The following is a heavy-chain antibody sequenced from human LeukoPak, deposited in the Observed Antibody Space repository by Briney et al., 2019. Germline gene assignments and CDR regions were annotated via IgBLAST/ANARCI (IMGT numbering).Heavy chain of an antibody. V-gene: IGHV4-59*01. Sequence: SETLSLTCTVSGGSISSYYCSWIRQHPAKRQERIGYIYDSGSTNYNPSLKSRVTIPVDTSKNQFSLKLSSVTAADTAVYYCAGGRTGSYLGDAFDIWGQGTMVTVSS. CDR2: IYDSGST. CDR1: GGSISSYY. D-gene: IGHD1-26*01. CDR3: AGGRTGSYLGDAFDI. J-gene: IGHJ3*02.